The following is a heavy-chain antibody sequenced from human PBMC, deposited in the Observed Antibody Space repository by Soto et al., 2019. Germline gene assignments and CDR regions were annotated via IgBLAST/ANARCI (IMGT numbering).Heavy chain of an antibody. CDR3: ARNHYGSGSYHYYYYGMDV. CDR1: GGSISSYY. V-gene: IGHV4-59*08. Sequence: PSETLSLTCTVSGGSISSYYWSWIRQPPGKGLEWIGYIYYSGSTNYNPSLKSRVTISVDTSKNQFSLKLSSVTAADTAVYYCARNHYGSGSYHYYYYGMDVWGQGTTVTVSS. J-gene: IGHJ6*02. CDR2: IYYSGST. D-gene: IGHD3-10*01.